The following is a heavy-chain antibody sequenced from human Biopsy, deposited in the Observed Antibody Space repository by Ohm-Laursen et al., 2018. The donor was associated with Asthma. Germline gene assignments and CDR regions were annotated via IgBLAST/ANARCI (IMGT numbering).Heavy chain of an antibody. J-gene: IGHJ4*02. CDR1: GGSMSSSSYY. Sequence: SETLSLTCTVSGGSMSSSSYYRGWIRQPPGKGLEWMGSISYTGSAYHNPSLKSRVTISVDTSKNHFSLKLSSVTAADAAVYYCARHWDRGSFFDYWGQGTPVTVSS. V-gene: IGHV4-39*01. D-gene: IGHD3-10*01. CDR3: ARHWDRGSFFDY. CDR2: ISYTGSA.